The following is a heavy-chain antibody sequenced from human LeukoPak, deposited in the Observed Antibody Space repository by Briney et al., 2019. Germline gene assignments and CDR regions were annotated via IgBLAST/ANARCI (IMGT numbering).Heavy chain of an antibody. CDR2: INPNSGGT. CDR3: ARDQSQVLRYFDWSDY. J-gene: IGHJ4*02. CDR1: GYTFTSYA. Sequence: GASVKVSCKASGYTFTSYAMNWVRQAPGQGLEWMGWINPNSGGTNYAQKLQGRVTMTTDTSTSTAYMELRSLRSDDTAVYYCARDQSQVLRYFDWSDYWGQGTLVTVSS. V-gene: IGHV1-18*01. D-gene: IGHD3-9*01.